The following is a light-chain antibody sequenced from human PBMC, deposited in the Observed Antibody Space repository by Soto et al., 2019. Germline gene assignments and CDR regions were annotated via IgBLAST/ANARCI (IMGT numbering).Light chain of an antibody. J-gene: IGLJ1*01. CDR3: AAWEERLNGFYV. CDR1: SSNIGSNT. CDR2: SNN. Sequence: QSVLTQPPSASGTPGQRVTISCSGSSSNIGSNTVNWYQQLPGTAPKLLIYSNNQRPSGVPDRFSGSKSGTSASLAISGLQSEHEADYYCAAWEERLNGFYVFATGTKVTVL. V-gene: IGLV1-44*01.